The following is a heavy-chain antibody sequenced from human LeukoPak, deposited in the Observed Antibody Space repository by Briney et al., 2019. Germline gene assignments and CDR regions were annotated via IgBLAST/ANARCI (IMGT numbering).Heavy chain of an antibody. V-gene: IGHV6-1*01. Sequence: SQILSLTCAISGDSVSSISVAWNWSRQSPSRGLEWLGRTYYRSKWYYEYAVSVKSRINISPDTSKNQFSLQLASVTPEDTAVYYCSLARSEYHYGMDVWGQGTTVTVSS. CDR3: SLARSEYHYGMDV. CDR1: GDSVSSISVA. J-gene: IGHJ6*02. CDR2: TYYRSKWYY.